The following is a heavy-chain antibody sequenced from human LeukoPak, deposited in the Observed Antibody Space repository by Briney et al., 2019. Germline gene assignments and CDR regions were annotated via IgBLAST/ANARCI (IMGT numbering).Heavy chain of an antibody. CDR1: GFTFSSYA. D-gene: IGHD1-1*01. CDR2: ISGSGGST. CDR3: AKARGVTYRTYYFDY. V-gene: IGHV3-23*01. Sequence: GGSLRLSCAASGFTFSSYAMSWVRQAPGKGLEWVPAISGSGGSTYYADSVKGRFTISRDNSKNTLYLQMNSLRAEDTAVYYCAKARGVTYRTYYFDYWGQGTLVTVSS. J-gene: IGHJ4*02.